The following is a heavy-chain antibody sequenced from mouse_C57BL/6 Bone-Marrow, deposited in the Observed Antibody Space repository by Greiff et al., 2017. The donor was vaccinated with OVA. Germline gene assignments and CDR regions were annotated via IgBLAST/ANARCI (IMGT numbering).Heavy chain of an antibody. CDR3: ARWRSSYWYFDV. CDR2: IDPSDSET. D-gene: IGHD1-1*01. Sequence: VQLQQPGAELVRPGSSVKLSCKASGYTFTSYWMHWVKQRPIQGLEWIGNIDPSDSETHYNQQFKDKATLTVDKSSSTAYMQLSSLTSEDSAVYYCARWRSSYWYFDVWGTGTTVTVSS. J-gene: IGHJ1*03. V-gene: IGHV1-52*01. CDR1: GYTFTSYW.